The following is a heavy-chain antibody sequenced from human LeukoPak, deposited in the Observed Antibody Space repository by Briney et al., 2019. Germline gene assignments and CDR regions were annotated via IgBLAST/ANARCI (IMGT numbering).Heavy chain of an antibody. V-gene: IGHV4-34*01. J-gene: IGHJ4*02. CDR1: GGSFSGYY. D-gene: IGHD4-23*01. CDR3: ARGRWPPFDY. CDR2: INHSGST. Sequence: SETLSLTCAVYGGSFSGYYWSWIRQPPGKGLEWIGEINHSGSTNYNPSLKSRVTISVDTSKNQFSLKLSSVTAADTAVYYCARGRWPPFDYWGQGTLVTVSS.